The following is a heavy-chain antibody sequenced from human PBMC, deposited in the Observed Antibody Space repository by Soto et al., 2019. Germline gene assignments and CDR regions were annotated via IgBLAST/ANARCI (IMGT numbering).Heavy chain of an antibody. J-gene: IGHJ6*02. Sequence: SETLSLTCSVSGGSIRSYYWSWIRQSPEKGLEWIGYFYHSGNSNYNPSLKSRVTISVDTSKNQLSLSLRSVTAADTAVYFCARISSVDPYGYVNGGLDVWVQGTTVTGFS. D-gene: IGHD5-18*01. V-gene: IGHV4-59*01. CDR2: FYHSGNS. CDR1: GGSIRSYY. CDR3: ARISSVDPYGYVNGGLDV.